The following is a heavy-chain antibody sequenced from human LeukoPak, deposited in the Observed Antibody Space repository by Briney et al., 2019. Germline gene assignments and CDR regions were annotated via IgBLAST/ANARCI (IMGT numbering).Heavy chain of an antibody. CDR3: ANRPGYYYDSSGYAFDI. D-gene: IGHD3-22*01. Sequence: GGSLRLSGAASGFTFSSYAMSWVRQAPGKGLEWVSAISGSGGSTYYADSVKGRFTISRDNSKNTLYLQMNSLRAEDTAVYYCANRPGYYYDSSGYAFDIWGQGTMVTVSS. CDR2: ISGSGGST. CDR1: GFTFSSYA. J-gene: IGHJ3*02. V-gene: IGHV3-23*01.